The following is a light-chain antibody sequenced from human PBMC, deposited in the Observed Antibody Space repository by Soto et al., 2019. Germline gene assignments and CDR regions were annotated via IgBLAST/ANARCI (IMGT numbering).Light chain of an antibody. V-gene: IGLV1-51*01. CDR2: DNY. Sequence: QSVLTQPPSVSATPGQKVTISFSGGPSNIGNNFVSWYQRLPGTAPRVIIYDNYERPSGIPDRFSGSKSGTSATLDITGLQTGDEADYYCATWDNLLSAGLFGGGTKLTVL. CDR3: ATWDNLLSAGL. J-gene: IGLJ2*01. CDR1: PSNIGNNF.